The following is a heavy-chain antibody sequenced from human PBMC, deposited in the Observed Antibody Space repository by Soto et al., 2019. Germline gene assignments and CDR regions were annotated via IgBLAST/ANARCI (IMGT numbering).Heavy chain of an antibody. D-gene: IGHD3-22*01. J-gene: IGHJ4*02. Sequence: PSETLSLTCTVSGGSISSYYWSWIRQPPGKGLEWIGYIYYSGSTNYNPSLKSRVTISVDTSKNQFSLKLSSVTAADTAVYYCARLYCDSSGYYLRYFDYWGQGTLVTVSS. CDR3: ARLYCDSSGYYLRYFDY. CDR1: GGSISSYY. V-gene: IGHV4-59*01. CDR2: IYYSGST.